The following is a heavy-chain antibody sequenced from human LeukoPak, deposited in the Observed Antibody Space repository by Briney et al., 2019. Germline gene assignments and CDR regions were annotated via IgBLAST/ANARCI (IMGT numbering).Heavy chain of an antibody. CDR1: GGSISSGDYY. V-gene: IGHV4-30-4*01. D-gene: IGHD1-1*01. Sequence: PSQTLSLTCTVSGGSISSGDYYWSWIRQPPGKGLAWIGYIYYSGSTYYNPSLKSRVTISVDTSKNQFSLKLSSVTAADTAVYYCARARPGISHLDYWGQGTLVTVSS. J-gene: IGHJ4*02. CDR2: IYYSGST. CDR3: ARARPGISHLDY.